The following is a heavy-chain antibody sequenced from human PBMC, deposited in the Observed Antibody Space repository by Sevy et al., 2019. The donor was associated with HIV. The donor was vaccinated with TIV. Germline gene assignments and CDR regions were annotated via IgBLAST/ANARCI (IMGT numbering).Heavy chain of an antibody. V-gene: IGHV4-38-2*01. CDR1: GYSISSGYY. J-gene: IGHJ4*02. CDR2: MYHGGST. D-gene: IGHD3-22*01. CDR3: ARARYYDSSAYYYFDY. Sequence: SETLSLTCAVSGYSISSGYYWGWIQQPPGKGLEWIGSMYHGGSTYYNPSLKSRVTISVDTSKNQFSLKLSSVTAADTAVYYCARARYYDSSAYYYFDYWGQGTLVTVSS.